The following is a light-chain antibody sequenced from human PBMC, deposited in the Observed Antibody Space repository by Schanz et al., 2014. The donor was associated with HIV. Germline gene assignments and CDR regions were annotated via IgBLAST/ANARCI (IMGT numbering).Light chain of an antibody. CDR3: GAWDSGRRAVV. CDR1: SSNIGNNY. CDR2: DTD. V-gene: IGLV1-51*01. J-gene: IGLJ2*01. Sequence: QSVLTQPPSVSAAPGQRVSISCSGSSSNIGNNYVSWYQQLPGTAPKLLIYDTDRRSSGIPDRISASKSGASATLVITGLQAGDEADYYCGAWDSGRRAVVFGGGTKLTVL.